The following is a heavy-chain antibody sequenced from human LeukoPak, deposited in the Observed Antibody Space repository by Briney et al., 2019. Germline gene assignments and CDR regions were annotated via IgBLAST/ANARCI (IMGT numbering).Heavy chain of an antibody. CDR2: IVVGSGNT. D-gene: IGHD3-22*01. V-gene: IGHV1-58*02. CDR1: GFTITSSA. Sequence: SVKVSCKASGFTITSSAMQWVRQARGQRLEWIGWIVVGSGNTNYAQKFQERVTITRDMSTSTAYMELSSLRSEDTAVYYCAAKHPNYYGSSGPPWDYYYYMDVWGKGTTVTVSS. CDR3: AAKHPNYYGSSGPPWDYYYYMDV. J-gene: IGHJ6*03.